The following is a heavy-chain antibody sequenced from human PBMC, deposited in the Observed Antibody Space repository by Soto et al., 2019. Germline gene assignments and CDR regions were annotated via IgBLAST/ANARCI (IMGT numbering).Heavy chain of an antibody. CDR3: ARDQNGILITCGGVIAIGY. V-gene: IGHV1-3*01. J-gene: IGHJ4*02. CDR2: INAGNGNT. CDR1: GYTFTSYA. Sequence: QVQLVQSGAEVKKPGASVKVSCKASGYTFTSYAMHWVRQAPGQRLEWMGWINAGNGNTKYSQKFQGRVTITRDTSASTAYMELSSLRSEDTAVYYCARDQNGILITCGGVIAIGYWGQGNLVTVSS. D-gene: IGHD3-16*02.